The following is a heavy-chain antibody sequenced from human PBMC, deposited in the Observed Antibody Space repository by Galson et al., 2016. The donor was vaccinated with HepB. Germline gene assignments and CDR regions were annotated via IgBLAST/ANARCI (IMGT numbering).Heavy chain of an antibody. CDR1: GLSFSHAW. D-gene: IGHD3-3*01. V-gene: IGHV3-15*07. CDR2: IKSKTDGGTT. CDR3: TVAASYDFWSGYYMLDP. J-gene: IGHJ5*02. Sequence: SLRLSCAASGLSFSHAWMHWVRQAPGKGLEWVGRIKSKTDGGTTDYAAPVKGRFAISRDNSKDTLYLQMNRLKTEDTGVYYCTVAASYDFWSGYYMLDPWGQGTLVTVSS.